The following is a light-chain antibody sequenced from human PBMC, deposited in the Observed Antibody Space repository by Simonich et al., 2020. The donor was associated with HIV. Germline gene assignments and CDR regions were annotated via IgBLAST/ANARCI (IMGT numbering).Light chain of an antibody. Sequence: EMVMTQSPATLSVSPGERATLSCRASQSISSSLAWYQQKPGQAPRLLIYGASTRATGIPARFSGGGAGTEFTLTISSMQSEDFAVYYCQQYNKWPPWTFGQGTKVEI. CDR3: QQYNKWPPWT. V-gene: IGKV3-15*01. CDR1: QSISSS. J-gene: IGKJ1*01. CDR2: GAS.